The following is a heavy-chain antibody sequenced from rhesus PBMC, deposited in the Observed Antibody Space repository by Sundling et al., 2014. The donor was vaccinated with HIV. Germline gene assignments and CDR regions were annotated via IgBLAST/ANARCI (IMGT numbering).Heavy chain of an antibody. D-gene: IGHD1-44*02. Sequence: QVQLQESGPGVVKPSETLSLTCAVSGGSITDGYRWSWIRQPPGRGLEWIGIIYGNSATTYYNPSLKNRVTIPKDTSKNHFSLRLTSVTAADTAVYYCAREEWQLYVDYWGQGVLVTVSS. CDR2: IYGNSATT. CDR3: AREEWQLYVDY. CDR1: GGSITDGYR. J-gene: IGHJ4*01. V-gene: IGHV4S10*01.